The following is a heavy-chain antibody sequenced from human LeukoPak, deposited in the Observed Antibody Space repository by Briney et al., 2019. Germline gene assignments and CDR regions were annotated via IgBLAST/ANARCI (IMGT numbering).Heavy chain of an antibody. CDR2: IRYDGSNK. CDR3: AGPRVVGATLAFDI. Sequence: TGGSLRLSCAVSGFTFSSYGMHWVRQAPGKGLEWVAFIRYDGSNKYYADSVKGRFTISRDNSKNTLYLQMNSLRAEDTAVYYCAGPRVVGATLAFDIWGQGTMVTVSS. D-gene: IGHD1-26*01. CDR1: GFTFSSYG. J-gene: IGHJ3*02. V-gene: IGHV3-30*02.